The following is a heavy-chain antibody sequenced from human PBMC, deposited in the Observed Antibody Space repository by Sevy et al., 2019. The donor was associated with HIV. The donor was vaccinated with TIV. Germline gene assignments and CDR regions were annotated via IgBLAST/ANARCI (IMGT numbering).Heavy chain of an antibody. CDR2: FGIAGDT. V-gene: IGHV3-13*01. Sequence: GGSLRLSCAASGFSFSAYDMHWVRQATGKGLEWVSGFGIAGDTYYSGSVRGRFTISRDNAKSSLYLQMNSLGAEDTAVYYCARKSNYYSYFDSWGQGTLVTVSS. D-gene: IGHD3-22*01. CDR1: GFSFSAYD. CDR3: ARKSNYYSYFDS. J-gene: IGHJ4*02.